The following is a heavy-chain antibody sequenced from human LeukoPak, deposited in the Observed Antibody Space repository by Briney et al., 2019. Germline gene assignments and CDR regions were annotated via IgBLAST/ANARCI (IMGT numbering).Heavy chain of an antibody. CDR3: AKDVRYCTGGSCYNLLNS. CDR2: LPYDGNNE. D-gene: IGHD2-15*01. Sequence: PGGSLRLSCAASGFFFSNSGTHWVRQAPGKRLEWVAILPYDGNNEYYADSVKGRFTASRDNSENTLYLQMYSLRSEDTAVYYCAKDVRYCTGGSCYNLLNSWGQGTLVIVSS. V-gene: IGHV3-30*18. CDR1: GFFFSNSG. J-gene: IGHJ4*02.